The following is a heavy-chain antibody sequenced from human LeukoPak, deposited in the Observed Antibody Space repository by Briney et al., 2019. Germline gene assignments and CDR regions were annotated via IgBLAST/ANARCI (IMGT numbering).Heavy chain of an antibody. J-gene: IGHJ3*02. CDR1: GYRFTSYW. Sequence: GESLKTSGKGSGYRFTSYWIAWVRQMPGKGREGMGIIYPGDSDTRYSPSFQGQVTISADTSISTAYLQWSSLKASDTAMYYCARRSGSYWSDAFDIWGQGTMVTVSS. V-gene: IGHV5-51*01. D-gene: IGHD1-26*01. CDR3: ARRSGSYWSDAFDI. CDR2: IYPGDSDT.